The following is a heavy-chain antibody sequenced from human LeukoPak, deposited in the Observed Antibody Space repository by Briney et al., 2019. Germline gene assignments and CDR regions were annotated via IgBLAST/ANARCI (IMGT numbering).Heavy chain of an antibody. Sequence: PSETLSPTCTVSGGSINNNYWSWIRQPPGKGLEWIGYIYYSGSTNYNPSLKSRVTISVDTSKNQFSLKLSSVTAADTAVYYCARHIVYCSGGSCYPWFDPWGQGTLVTVSS. J-gene: IGHJ5*02. CDR2: IYYSGST. CDR1: GGSINNNY. D-gene: IGHD2-15*01. V-gene: IGHV4-59*08. CDR3: ARHIVYCSGGSCYPWFDP.